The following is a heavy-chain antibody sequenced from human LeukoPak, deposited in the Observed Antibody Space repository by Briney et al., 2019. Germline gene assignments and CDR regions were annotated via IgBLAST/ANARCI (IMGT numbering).Heavy chain of an antibody. CDR1: GGSISSGLYS. CDR2: IYHTGST. Sequence: PSETLSLTCDVSGGSISSGLYSWSWIRQPLGKGLEWIGYIYHTGSTYYNPSLKSRVTISVDTSKNQFSLKLSSVTAADTAVYYCARGGSGMLGYYDFWSGQAGSQNWFDPWGQGTLVTVSS. J-gene: IGHJ5*02. V-gene: IGHV4-30-2*05. D-gene: IGHD3-3*01. CDR3: ARGGSGMLGYYDFWSGQAGSQNWFDP.